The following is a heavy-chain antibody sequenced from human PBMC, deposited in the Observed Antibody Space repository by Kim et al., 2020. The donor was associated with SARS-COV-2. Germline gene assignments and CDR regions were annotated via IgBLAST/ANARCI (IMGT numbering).Heavy chain of an antibody. CDR2: ISSSGSTI. V-gene: IGHV3-11*01. Sequence: GGSLRLSCAASGFTFSDYYMSWIRQAPGKGLEWVSYISSSGSTIYYADSVKGRFTISRDNAKNSLYLQMNSLRAEDTAVYYCARVNSGYDHSFFSYYYYMDVWGKGTTVTVSS. CDR3: ARVNSGYDHSFFSYYYYMDV. J-gene: IGHJ6*03. D-gene: IGHD5-12*01. CDR1: GFTFSDYY.